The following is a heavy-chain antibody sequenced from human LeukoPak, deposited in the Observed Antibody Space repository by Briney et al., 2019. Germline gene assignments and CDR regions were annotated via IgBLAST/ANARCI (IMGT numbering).Heavy chain of an antibody. V-gene: IGHV3-23*01. J-gene: IGHJ4*02. D-gene: IGHD6-19*01. Sequence: PGGSLRLSCAASGFTFSIYAMTWVRQAPGKGLEWVSGINGISGETYYADSVKGRFTISRDNSRNTLFLQMSSLRPDDTAVYYCAKGGAQQAVYYFDYWGQGTLVTVSS. CDR1: GFTFSIYA. CDR3: AKGGAQQAVYYFDY. CDR2: INGISGET.